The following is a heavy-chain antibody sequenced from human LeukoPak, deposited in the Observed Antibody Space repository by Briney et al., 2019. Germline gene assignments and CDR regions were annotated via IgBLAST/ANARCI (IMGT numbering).Heavy chain of an antibody. V-gene: IGHV4-39*01. CDR3: ARLVLGEFYDSSGYYYWFDY. CDR1: GGSFSGYY. Sequence: SETLSLTCAVYGGSFSGYYWGWIRQPPGKGLEWIGSIYYSGSTYYNPSLKSRVTISVDTSKNQFSLKLSSVTAADTAVYYCARLVLGEFYDSSGYYYWFDYWGQGTLVTVSS. J-gene: IGHJ4*02. CDR2: IYYSGST. D-gene: IGHD3-22*01.